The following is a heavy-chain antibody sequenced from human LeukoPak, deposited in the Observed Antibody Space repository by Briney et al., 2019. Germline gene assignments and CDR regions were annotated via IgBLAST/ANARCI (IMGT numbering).Heavy chain of an antibody. J-gene: IGHJ5*02. D-gene: IGHD2-15*01. CDR3: ARRYCSGGSCYSDNWFDP. CDR2: IYYSGST. CDR1: GGSISGYY. Sequence: PSETLSLTCTVSGGSISGYYWSWIRQPPGKGLEWIGSIYYSGSTYYNPSLKSRVTISVDTSKNQFSLKLSSVTAADTAVYYCARRYCSGGSCYSDNWFDPWGQGTLVTVSS. V-gene: IGHV4-39*01.